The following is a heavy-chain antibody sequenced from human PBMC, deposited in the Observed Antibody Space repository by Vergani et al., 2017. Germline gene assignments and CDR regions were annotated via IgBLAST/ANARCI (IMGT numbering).Heavy chain of an antibody. D-gene: IGHD3-16*01. CDR3: ARDVWDCSGISCFLRAGEFYYMDV. CDR2: IDWNGGST. J-gene: IGHJ6*03. Sequence: VKLVESGGGVVQPGGSLRLSCAASGFIFDDYGMNWVRKAPGKGLEWVSGIDWNGGSTGYADSVRGRFTISRDNAKNSLYLQMNSLRAEDTATYYCARDVWDCSGISCFLRAGEFYYMDVWGQGTTVTVSS. CDR1: GFIFDDYG. V-gene: IGHV3-20*04.